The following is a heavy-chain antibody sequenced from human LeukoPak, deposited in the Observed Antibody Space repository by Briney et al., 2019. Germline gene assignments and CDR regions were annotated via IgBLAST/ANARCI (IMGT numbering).Heavy chain of an antibody. D-gene: IGHD4/OR15-4a*01. V-gene: IGHV3-53*01. Sequence: GGSLRLSCTVSGFTVSSNSMSWVRQAPGKGLEWVSFIYSDNTHYSDSVKGRFTISRGNSKNTLYLQMNSLRAEDTAVYYCARRAGAYSHPYDYWGQGTLVTVSS. CDR2: IYSDNT. CDR1: GFTVSSNS. J-gene: IGHJ4*02. CDR3: ARRAGAYSHPYDY.